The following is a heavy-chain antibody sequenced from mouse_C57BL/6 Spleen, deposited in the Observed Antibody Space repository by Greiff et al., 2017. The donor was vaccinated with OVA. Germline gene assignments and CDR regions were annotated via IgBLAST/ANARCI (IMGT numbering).Heavy chain of an antibody. CDR2: ISSGSSTI. D-gene: IGHD1-1*01. V-gene: IGHV5-17*01. Sequence: EVKVVESGGGLVKPGGSLKLSCAASGFTFSDYGMHWVRQTPEKGLEWVAYISSGSSTIYYADTVKGRFTISRDNAKNTLFLQMTSLRAEDTAMYYCANYGSRWYFDVWGTGTTVTVSS. CDR1: GFTFSDYG. J-gene: IGHJ1*03. CDR3: ANYGSRWYFDV.